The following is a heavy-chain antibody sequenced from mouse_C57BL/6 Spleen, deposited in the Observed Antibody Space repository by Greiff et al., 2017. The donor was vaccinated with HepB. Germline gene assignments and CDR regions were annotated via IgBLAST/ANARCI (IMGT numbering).Heavy chain of an antibody. J-gene: IGHJ3*01. CDR2: IHPNSGST. Sequence: QVQLQQPGAELVKPGASVKLSCKASGYTFTSYWMHWVKQRPGQGLEWIGMIHPNSGSTNYNEKFKSKATLTVDKSSSTAYMQISSLTSEDSAVYYCARGLGVAWFAYWGQGTLVTVSA. CDR1: GYTFTSYW. CDR3: ARGLGVAWFAY. V-gene: IGHV1-64*01. D-gene: IGHD4-1*01.